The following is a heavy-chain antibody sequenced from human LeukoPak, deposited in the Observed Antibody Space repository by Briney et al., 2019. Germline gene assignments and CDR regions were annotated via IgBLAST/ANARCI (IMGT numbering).Heavy chain of an antibody. Sequence: ASVKVSCKASGYTFTDYFMNWVRQAPGQGLEWMGWMNPNSGNTGYAQKFQGRVTMTRNTSISTAYMELSSLRSEDTAVYYCARGAPHYYGSGSPVHYYYYMDVWGKGTTVTISS. CDR1: GYTFTDYF. CDR2: MNPNSGNT. J-gene: IGHJ6*03. D-gene: IGHD3-10*01. V-gene: IGHV1-8*02. CDR3: ARGAPHYYGSGSPVHYYYYMDV.